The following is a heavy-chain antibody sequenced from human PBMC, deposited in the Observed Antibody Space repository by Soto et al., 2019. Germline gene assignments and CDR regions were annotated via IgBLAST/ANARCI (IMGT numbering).Heavy chain of an antibody. Sequence: QVQLVQSGAEVKKPGASVKVSCKASGYTFTSYGISWVRQASGQGLEWMGWISAYNGNTKYAQKLQGRVTMTTDTPTSTAYMELRSLRSDDTAVYYCARDEAYTWNDGGWFDPWGQGTLVTVSS. D-gene: IGHD1-1*01. V-gene: IGHV1-18*01. CDR3: ARDEAYTWNDGGWFDP. CDR1: GYTFTSYG. CDR2: ISAYNGNT. J-gene: IGHJ5*02.